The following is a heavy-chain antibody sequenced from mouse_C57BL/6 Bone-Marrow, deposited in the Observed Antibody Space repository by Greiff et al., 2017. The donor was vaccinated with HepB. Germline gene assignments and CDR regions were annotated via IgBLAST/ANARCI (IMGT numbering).Heavy chain of an antibody. Sequence: EVKLMESGGGLVKPGGSLKLSCAASGFTFSDYGMHWVRQAPEKGLEWVAYISSGSSTIYYADTVKGRFTISRDNAKNTLFLQMTSLRSEDPAMYYCARPIYYGSSAWFAYWGQGTLVTVSA. D-gene: IGHD1-1*01. J-gene: IGHJ3*01. V-gene: IGHV5-17*01. CDR2: ISSGSSTI. CDR3: ARPIYYGSSAWFAY. CDR1: GFTFSDYG.